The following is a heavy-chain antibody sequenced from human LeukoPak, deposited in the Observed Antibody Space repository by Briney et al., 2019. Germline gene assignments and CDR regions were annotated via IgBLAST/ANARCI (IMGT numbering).Heavy chain of an antibody. CDR1: GGSISSYY. Sequence: SETLSLPWTFSGGSISSYYWRWIRQPAAKGLEWIGRIYTSGSTNYNPSLKSRVTMSVDTSKNQFSLKLNSVTAADTAVYYCAREGLNMVRGVIPKEAWGWFDPWGQGTLVTVSS. V-gene: IGHV4-4*07. D-gene: IGHD3-10*01. J-gene: IGHJ5*02. CDR2: IYTSGST. CDR3: AREGLNMVRGVIPKEAWGWFDP.